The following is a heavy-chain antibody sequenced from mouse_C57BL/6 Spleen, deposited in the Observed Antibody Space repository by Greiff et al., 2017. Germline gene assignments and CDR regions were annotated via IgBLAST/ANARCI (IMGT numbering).Heavy chain of an antibody. CDR2: IDPSDSYT. Sequence: QVHVKQPGAELVRPGTSVKLSCKASGYTFTSYWMHWVKQRPGQGLEWIGVIDPSDSYTNYNQKFKGKATLTVDTSSSTAYMQLSSLTSEDSAVYYCARRGYGNYFDYWGQGTTLTVSS. CDR3: ARRGYGNYFDY. V-gene: IGHV1-59*01. D-gene: IGHD1-1*01. J-gene: IGHJ2*01. CDR1: GYTFTSYW.